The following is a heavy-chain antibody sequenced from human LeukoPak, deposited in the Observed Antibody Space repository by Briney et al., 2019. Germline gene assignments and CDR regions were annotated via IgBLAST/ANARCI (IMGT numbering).Heavy chain of an antibody. CDR2: ISGGTT. CDR3: AKSVYHSGNY. CDR1: GFTISTYG. J-gene: IGHJ4*02. Sequence: GGSLRLSCAASGFTISTYGMSWVRQAPGKGLEWVSSISGGTTYYADSVKGRFTISRDNSKNTVSLQMNSLRAEDTAVYYCAKSVYHSGNYWGPGTLGSVSS. D-gene: IGHD3-10*01. V-gene: IGHV3-23*01.